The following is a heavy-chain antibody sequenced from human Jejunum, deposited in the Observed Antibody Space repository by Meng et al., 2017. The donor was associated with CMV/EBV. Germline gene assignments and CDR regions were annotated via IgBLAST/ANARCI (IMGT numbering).Heavy chain of an antibody. Sequence: FSCYGMHWVRQAPGKGLEWVAVTRYDGDTKYYASSVKRLFTISRDTSKHCFHLQMANLRPEATVFYYCAKVLVAYNSSPRGRFGPWGQGTLVTVSS. CDR3: AKVLVAYNSSPRGRFGP. V-gene: IGHV3-30*02. CDR1: FSCYG. D-gene: IGHD1-20*01. J-gene: IGHJ5*02. CDR2: TRYDGDTK.